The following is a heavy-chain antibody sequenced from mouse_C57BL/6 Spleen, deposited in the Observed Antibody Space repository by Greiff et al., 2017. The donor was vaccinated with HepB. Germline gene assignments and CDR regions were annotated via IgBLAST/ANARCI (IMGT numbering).Heavy chain of an antibody. V-gene: IGHV1-50*01. CDR3: ARSRGMDY. J-gene: IGHJ4*01. CDR1: GYTFTSYW. CDR2: IDPSDSYT. Sequence: QVQLKQPGAELVKPGASVKLSCKASGYTFTSYWMQWVKQRPGQGLEWIGEIDPSDSYTNYNQKFKGKATLTVDTSSSTAYMQLSSLTSEDSAVYYCARSRGMDYWGQGTSVTVSS.